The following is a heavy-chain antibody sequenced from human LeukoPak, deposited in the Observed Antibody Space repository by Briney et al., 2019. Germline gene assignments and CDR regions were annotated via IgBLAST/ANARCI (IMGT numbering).Heavy chain of an antibody. V-gene: IGHV4-4*07. J-gene: IGHJ3*02. CDR2: IYTSGST. CDR1: GGSISSYY. D-gene: IGHD3-10*01. CDR3: ARDRYYHDAFDI. Sequence: SETLSLTCTVSGGSISSYYWSWIRQPAGKGLEWIGRIYTSGSTNYNPSLKSRVTMSVDTSKNQFSLKLSPVTAADTAVYYCARDRYYHDAFDIWGQGTMVTVSS.